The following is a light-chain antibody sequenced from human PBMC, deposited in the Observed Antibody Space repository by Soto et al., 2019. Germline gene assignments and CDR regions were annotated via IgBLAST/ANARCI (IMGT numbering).Light chain of an antibody. CDR1: QGVSTW. J-gene: IGKJ1*01. Sequence: DIQMTQSPSSVSASVGDRVTITCRASQGVSTWLAWYQQKPGKAPKRLISTASTLQSGVPSRFSGSGSGTDFTLTISCLQSEDFATYYCQQYYSYPRTFGQGTKVDIK. CDR2: TAS. V-gene: IGKV1-12*01. CDR3: QQYYSYPRT.